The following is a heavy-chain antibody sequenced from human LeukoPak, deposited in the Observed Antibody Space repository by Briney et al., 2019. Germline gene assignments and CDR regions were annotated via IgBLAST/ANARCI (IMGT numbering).Heavy chain of an antibody. CDR3: ARGVVAGPYNWFDP. V-gene: IGHV3-30*04. CDR1: GFTFSSYA. J-gene: IGHJ5*02. Sequence: GGSLRLSCAASGFTFSSYAMHWVRQAPGKGLEWVAVISYDGSNKYYADSVKGRFTISRDNSKNTLYLQMNSLRAEDTAVYYCARGVVAGPYNWFDPWGQGTLVTVSS. CDR2: ISYDGSNK. D-gene: IGHD6-19*01.